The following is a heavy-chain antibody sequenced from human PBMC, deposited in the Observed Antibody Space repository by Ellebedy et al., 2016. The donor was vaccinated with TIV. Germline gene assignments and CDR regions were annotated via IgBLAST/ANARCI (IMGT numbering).Heavy chain of an antibody. D-gene: IGHD2-8*01. V-gene: IGHV3-7*03. CDR2: INKDGSGK. J-gene: IGHJ4*02. CDR1: GFTFSRNW. CDR3: ASAGVGRTPFDY. Sequence: GESLKISCAASGFTFSRNWMSWVRQAPGKGLEWVANINKDGSGKYYVESVKGRFIIYRDNAKNSVYLQMNSLRAEDTAVYFCASAGVGRTPFDYWGQGTLVTVSS.